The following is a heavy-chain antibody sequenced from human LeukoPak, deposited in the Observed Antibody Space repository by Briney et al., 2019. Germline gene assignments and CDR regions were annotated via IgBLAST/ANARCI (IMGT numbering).Heavy chain of an antibody. D-gene: IGHD6-13*01. J-gene: IGHJ4*02. CDR1: GFTFSDYY. Sequence: GGSLRLSCAASGFTFSDYYMSWIRQAPGKGLEWVSYISTSGSTIYYVDSVKGRFTISRDNAKNSLYLQMNSLRAEDTAVYYCTRSHPYSSSWYGSVYFDYWGQGTLVTVSS. CDR3: TRSHPYSSSWYGSVYFDY. CDR2: ISTSGSTI. V-gene: IGHV3-11*01.